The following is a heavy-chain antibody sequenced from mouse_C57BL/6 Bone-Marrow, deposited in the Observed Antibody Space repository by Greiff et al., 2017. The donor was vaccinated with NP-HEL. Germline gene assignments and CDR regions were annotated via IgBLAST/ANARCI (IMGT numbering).Heavy chain of an antibody. CDR1: GFTFSDYG. CDR3: ARKRGPYYFDY. V-gene: IGHV5-17*01. CDR2: ISSGSSTI. J-gene: IGHJ2*01. Sequence: EVMLVESGGGLVKPGGSLKLSCAASGFTFSDYGMHWVRQAPEKGLEWVAYISSGSSTIYYADTVKGRFTISRDNAKTTLFLQMTSLRSEDTAMFYCARKRGPYYFDYWGQGTTLTVSS.